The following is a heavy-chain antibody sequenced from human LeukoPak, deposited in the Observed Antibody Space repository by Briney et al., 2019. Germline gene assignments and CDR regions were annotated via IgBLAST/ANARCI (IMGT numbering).Heavy chain of an antibody. V-gene: IGHV1-2*02. CDR1: GYTFTGYY. J-gene: IGHJ4*02. Sequence: ASVKVSCKASGYTFTGYYMHWVRQAPGQGLEWMGWINPNSGGTNYAQKFQGRVTMTRDTSISTAYMELSRLRSEDTAVYYCARDGYYDSSGPSDYWGQGTLVTVSS. CDR2: INPNSGGT. CDR3: ARDGYYDSSGPSDY. D-gene: IGHD3-22*01.